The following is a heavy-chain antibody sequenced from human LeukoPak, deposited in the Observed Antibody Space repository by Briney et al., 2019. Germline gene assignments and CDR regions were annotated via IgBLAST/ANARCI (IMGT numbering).Heavy chain of an antibody. CDR2: ISSSGSTI. D-gene: IGHD2-15*01. V-gene: IGHV3-11*04. J-gene: IGHJ3*02. CDR3: ARVKSGGSRMGAFDI. CDR1: GFTFSDYC. Sequence: GGSLRLSCAASGFTFSDYCMSWIRQAPGKGLEWVSYISSSGSTIYYADSVKGRFTISRDNAKNSLYLQMNSLRAEDTAVYYCARVKSGGSRMGAFDIWGQGTMVTVSS.